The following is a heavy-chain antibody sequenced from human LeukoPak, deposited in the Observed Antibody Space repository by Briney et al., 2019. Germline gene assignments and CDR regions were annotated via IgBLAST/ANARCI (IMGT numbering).Heavy chain of an antibody. Sequence: GASVKVSCKASGYTFTGYYMHWVRQAPGQGLEWKGWINPNSGGTNYAQKFQGWVTMTRDTSISTAYMELSRLRSDDTAVYYCARGFFPAYYFDYWGQGTLVTVSS. CDR3: ARGFFPAYYFDY. CDR1: GYTFTGYY. CDR2: INPNSGGT. J-gene: IGHJ4*02. V-gene: IGHV1-2*04. D-gene: IGHD3-3*01.